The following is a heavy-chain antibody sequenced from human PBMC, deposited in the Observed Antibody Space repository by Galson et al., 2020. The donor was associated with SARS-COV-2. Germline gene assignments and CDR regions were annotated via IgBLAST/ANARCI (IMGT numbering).Heavy chain of an antibody. Sequence: GESLKISCAASGFTFRNYSMNWVRQAPGKGLEWVSSISTSSSYIYYADSVKGRFTISRDNAKNSLYLQMNSLRAEDTAVYYCARNTAYETWGGPCYYYFGMDVWGQGTTVTVSS. V-gene: IGHV3-21*01. CDR1: GFTFRNYS. J-gene: IGHJ6*02. CDR2: ISTSSSYI. D-gene: IGHD3-16*01. CDR3: ARNTAYETWGGPCYYYFGMDV.